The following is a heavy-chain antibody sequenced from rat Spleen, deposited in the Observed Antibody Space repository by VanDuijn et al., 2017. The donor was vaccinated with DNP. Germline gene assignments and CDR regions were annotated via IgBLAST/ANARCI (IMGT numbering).Heavy chain of an antibody. V-gene: IGHV2S12*01. J-gene: IGHJ2*01. D-gene: IGHD1-3*01. CDR2: ISSGGST. CDR1: GFSLTSYG. Sequence: QVQLKESGPGLVQPSQTLSLTCTVSGFSLTSYGVSWVRQPPGKGLEWIAAISSGGSTYYNSALKSRLSISRDTSKSQVFLKMNSLQTEDTAIYFCTRDSLWTTVATDWGQGVMVTVSS. CDR3: TRDSLWTTVATD.